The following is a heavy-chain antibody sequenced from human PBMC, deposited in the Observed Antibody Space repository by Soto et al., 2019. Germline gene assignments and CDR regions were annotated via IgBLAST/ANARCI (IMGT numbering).Heavy chain of an antibody. V-gene: IGHV3-33*01. CDR1: GFTFSSYG. CDR3: ARGSAMEGLDY. CDR2: IWFDGSNK. J-gene: IGHJ4*02. D-gene: IGHD5-18*01. Sequence: QVQLVESGGGVVQPGRSLRLSCAASGFTFSSYGMHWVRQAPGKGLDWVAVIWFDGSNKYYADSVKGRFTISRDNSKNTLYLQMNSLRVEDTAVYFCARGSAMEGLDYWGQGTLVTVSS.